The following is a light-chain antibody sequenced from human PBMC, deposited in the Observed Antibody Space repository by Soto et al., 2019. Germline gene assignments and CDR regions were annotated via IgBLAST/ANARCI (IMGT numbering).Light chain of an antibody. CDR2: KAS. Sequence: DIQMTQSPSTLSASVGDRVTITCQAGQSISSWLAWYQQKPGKAPKLLIYKASSLESGVPSRFSGSGSGTEFTLTISSLQPDDFATYYCQQYTSYSWTFGQGTKVEIK. CDR3: QQYTSYSWT. CDR1: QSISSW. J-gene: IGKJ1*01. V-gene: IGKV1-5*03.